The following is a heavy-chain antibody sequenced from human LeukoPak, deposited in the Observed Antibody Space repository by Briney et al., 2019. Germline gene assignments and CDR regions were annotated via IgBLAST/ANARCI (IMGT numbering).Heavy chain of an antibody. V-gene: IGHV1-69*05. D-gene: IGHD3-3*01. Sequence: SVKVSCKASGGTFSSYAISWVRQAPGQGLEWMGRIIPIFGTANYAQKFQGRVTITTDESASTAYMELSSLRSEDTAVYYCAKDKNRRFLEWSPLDYWGQGTLVTVSS. CDR3: AKDKNRRFLEWSPLDY. J-gene: IGHJ4*02. CDR2: IIPIFGTA. CDR1: GGTFSSYA.